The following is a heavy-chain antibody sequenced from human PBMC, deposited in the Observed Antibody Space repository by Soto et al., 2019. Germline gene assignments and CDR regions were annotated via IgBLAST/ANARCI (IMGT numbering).Heavy chain of an antibody. D-gene: IGHD1-26*01. V-gene: IGHV3-30*18. CDR3: AKEGETYYYYFDY. J-gene: IGHJ4*02. CDR1: GFTFSSYG. Sequence: GGSLRLSCAASGFTFSSYGMHWVRQAPGKGLEWVAVISYDGSNKYYADSVKGRFTISRDNSKNTLYLQVNSLSAEDTAVYYCAKEGETYYYYFDYWGQGILVTVSS. CDR2: ISYDGSNK.